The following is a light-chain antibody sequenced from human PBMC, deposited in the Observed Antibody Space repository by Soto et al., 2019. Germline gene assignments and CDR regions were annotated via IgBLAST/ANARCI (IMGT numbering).Light chain of an antibody. J-gene: IGKJ5*01. CDR1: QSLLHSNGYNY. V-gene: IGKV2-28*01. CDR2: LGS. Sequence: DIVMTQSPLSLPVTPGEPASISCRSSQSLLHSNGYNYLDWYLQKPGQSPQLLIYLGSNRASGVTDRFSGSGSGTDFTLKISRVEAEDVGIYYGMQALQTPITFGQGTRLEIK. CDR3: MQALQTPIT.